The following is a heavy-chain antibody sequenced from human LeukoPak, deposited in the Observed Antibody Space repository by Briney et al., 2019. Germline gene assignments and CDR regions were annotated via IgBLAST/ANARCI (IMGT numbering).Heavy chain of an antibody. CDR3: ARGGYNQFGS. CDR1: GDRFSSNSAA. Sequence: SQTLSLTCALSGDRFSSNSAAWDWIRHSPSRGLEWLGRTYYRSKWYNEYAVSVKSRITINADISKNQFSLQLNSVTPEDTAVYYCARGGYNQFGSWGQGTLVTVSS. D-gene: IGHD5-18*01. V-gene: IGHV6-1*01. J-gene: IGHJ4*02. CDR2: TYYRSKWYN.